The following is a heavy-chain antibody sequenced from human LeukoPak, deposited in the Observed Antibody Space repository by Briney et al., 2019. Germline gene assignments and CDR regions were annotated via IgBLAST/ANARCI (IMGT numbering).Heavy chain of an antibody. V-gene: IGHV4-34*01. Sequence: SETLSLTCGVSGRSLTGYYWSWIRQPPGKGLEWIGEINHSGSTKYNPSLESRVSISLDTSKNHFSLRLSSVTAADTAVYYCARRVAFDIWGQGTMVTVSS. CDR3: ARRVAFDI. CDR2: INHSGST. CDR1: GRSLTGYY. J-gene: IGHJ3*02.